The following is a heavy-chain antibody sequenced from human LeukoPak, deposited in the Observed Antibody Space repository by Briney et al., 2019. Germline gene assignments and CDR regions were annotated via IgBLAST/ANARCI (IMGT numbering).Heavy chain of an antibody. Sequence: SETLSLTCTVSGDSISSYYWSWIRQPPGKGLEWIGYIYYSGSTNYNPSLKSRVTISVDTSKNQFSLKLSSVTAADTAVYYCARALREGDPLRYWGQGTLVTVSS. D-gene: IGHD3-10*01. J-gene: IGHJ4*02. CDR1: GDSISSYY. CDR3: ARALREGDPLRY. CDR2: IYYSGST. V-gene: IGHV4-59*01.